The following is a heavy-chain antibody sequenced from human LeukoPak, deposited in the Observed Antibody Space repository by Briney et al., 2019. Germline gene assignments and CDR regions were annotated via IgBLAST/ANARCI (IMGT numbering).Heavy chain of an antibody. D-gene: IGHD3-10*01. CDR3: AKARHYGSGSYYINYYYYYMDV. CDR2: ISGSGDST. V-gene: IGHV3-23*01. Sequence: PGGSLRLSCAASGFTFSSYAMSWVRQGPGKGLEWVSAISGSGDSTYYADSVKGRFTISRDNSKNTLYLQMNSLRAEDTAIYYCAKARHYGSGSYYINYYYYYMDVWGKGTTVTVSS. CDR1: GFTFSSYA. J-gene: IGHJ6*03.